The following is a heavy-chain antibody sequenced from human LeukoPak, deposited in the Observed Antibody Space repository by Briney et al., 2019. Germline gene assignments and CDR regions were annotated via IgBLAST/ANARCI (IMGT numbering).Heavy chain of an antibody. D-gene: IGHD6-19*01. V-gene: IGHV1-18*01. J-gene: IGHJ4*02. CDR2: ISAYNGNT. CDR1: GYTFTSYG. CDR3: ARDRGQWLSGDFDY. Sequence: ASVKVSCKASGYTFTSYGISWVRQAPGQGLEWTGWISAYNGNTNYAQKLQGRVTMTTDTSTSTAYMELRSLRSDDTAVYYCARDRGQWLSGDFDYWGRGTLVTVSS.